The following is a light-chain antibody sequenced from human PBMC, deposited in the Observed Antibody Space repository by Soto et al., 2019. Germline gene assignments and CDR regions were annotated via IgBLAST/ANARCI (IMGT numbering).Light chain of an antibody. CDR2: AAS. CDR1: QGISNY. CDR3: QKYNSAPRT. V-gene: IGKV1-27*01. Sequence: DIQMTQSPSPLSASVRGTVTITCRASQGISNYLAWCQQKLGKVPKLLTYAASTLQSGVPCRFSGIGSGTDLTLTISCLQPEGVASFYCQKYNSAPRTFVQGTKVEIK. J-gene: IGKJ1*01.